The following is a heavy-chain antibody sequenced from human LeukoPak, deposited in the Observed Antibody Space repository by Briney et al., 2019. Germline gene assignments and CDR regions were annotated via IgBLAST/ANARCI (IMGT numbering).Heavy chain of an antibody. J-gene: IGHJ4*02. V-gene: IGHV4-30-2*01. D-gene: IGHD1-26*01. CDR1: GGPISSGGYS. Sequence: SETLSLTCAVSGGPISSGGYSWSWIRQPPGKGLEWIGYIYHSGSTYYNPSLKSRVTISVDRSKNQFSLKLSSVTAADTAVYYCARRSAGATLYWGQGTLVTVSS. CDR3: ARRSAGATLY. CDR2: IYHSGST.